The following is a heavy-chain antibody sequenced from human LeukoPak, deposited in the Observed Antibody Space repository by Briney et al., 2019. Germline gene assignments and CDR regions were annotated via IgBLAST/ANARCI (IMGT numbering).Heavy chain of an antibody. CDR3: ARGGADYYGSGSLDY. V-gene: IGHV1-46*01. D-gene: IGHD3-10*01. CDR1: GYTFTSYY. J-gene: IGHJ4*02. Sequence: ASVKVSCKASGYTFTSYYMHWVRRAPGQGLEWMGIINPSGGSTSYAQEFQGRVTMTRDTSTSTVYMELSSLRSEDTAVYYCARGGADYYGSGSLDYWGQGTLVTVSS. CDR2: INPSGGST.